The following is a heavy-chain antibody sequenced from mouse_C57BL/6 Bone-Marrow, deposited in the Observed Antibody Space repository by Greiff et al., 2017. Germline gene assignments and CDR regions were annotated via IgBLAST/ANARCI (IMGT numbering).Heavy chain of an antibody. CDR3: TWLLPY. CDR1: GYTFTSYW. D-gene: IGHD2-3*01. J-gene: IGHJ2*01. Sequence: VQLQQSGTVLARPGASVKMSCKTSGYTFTSYWMDWVKQRPDQGLECRGAIYPGNSDTSSNQKFTGKAKLTAVTSASTAYMELSSLTNEDSAVYYCTWLLPYWGQGTTLTVSS. CDR2: IYPGNSDT. V-gene: IGHV1-5*01.